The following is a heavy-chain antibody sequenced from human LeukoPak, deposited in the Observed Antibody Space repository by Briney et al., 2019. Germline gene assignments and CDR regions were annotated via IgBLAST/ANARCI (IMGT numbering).Heavy chain of an antibody. Sequence: PGGSLRLSCAASGFTFTNAWMNWVRQAPGKGLEWVGRIKSKADGETIDYAAPVKGRFTFSRDNSKNTLYLQLSSLRLEDTAIYYCIKDLTGTWSFDHWGQGTLLTVSS. CDR2: IKSKADGETI. CDR1: GFTFTNAW. J-gene: IGHJ4*02. CDR3: IKDLTGTWSFDH. V-gene: IGHV3-15*07. D-gene: IGHD7-27*01.